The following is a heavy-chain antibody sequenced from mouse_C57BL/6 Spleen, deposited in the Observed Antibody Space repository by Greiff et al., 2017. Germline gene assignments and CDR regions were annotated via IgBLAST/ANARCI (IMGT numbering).Heavy chain of an antibody. J-gene: IGHJ4*01. CDR2: ICPGDGDT. V-gene: IGHV1-82*01. CDR3: ARIYYDAMDY. CDR1: GFAFSSSS. Sequence: VQLQQSGPELVKPGASVKISCTASGFAFSSSSMNWVHQTPGKGLEWIGRICPGDGDTNYPGKFKGKATLTADKSSSQVYMQLSSLTSEDSAVYFCARIYYDAMDYWGQGTSVTVSS.